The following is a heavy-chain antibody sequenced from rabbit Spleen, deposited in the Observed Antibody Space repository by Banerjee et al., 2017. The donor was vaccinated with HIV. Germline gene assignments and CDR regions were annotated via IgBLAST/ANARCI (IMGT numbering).Heavy chain of an antibody. D-gene: IGHD1-1*01. J-gene: IGHJ4*01. CDR2: IEPIFGNT. Sequence: QEQLVESGGGLVQPGGSLKLSCKASGFDFTNYGVSWVRQAPGKGLEWIGYIEPIFGNTYYANWVNGRFTISSHNAQNTLYLQLYSLTVADTATYFCARDPAYASGSGADIPYLWGQGTLVTVS. V-gene: IGHV1S47*01. CDR3: ARDPAYASGSGADIPYL. CDR1: GFDFTNYG.